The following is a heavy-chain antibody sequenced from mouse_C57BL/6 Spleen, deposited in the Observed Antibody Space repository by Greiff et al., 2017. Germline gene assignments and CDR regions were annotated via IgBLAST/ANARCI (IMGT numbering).Heavy chain of an antibody. Sequence: VQLQQSGAELVRPGSSVKLSCKASGYTFTSYWMHWVKQRPIQGLEWIGNIDPSDSETHYNQKFKDKATLTVDKSSSTAYMQLSSLTSEDSAVYYCARGTTTGFAYWGQGTLVTVSA. D-gene: IGHD1-1*01. J-gene: IGHJ3*01. CDR2: IDPSDSET. V-gene: IGHV1-52*01. CDR1: GYTFTSYW. CDR3: ARGTTTGFAY.